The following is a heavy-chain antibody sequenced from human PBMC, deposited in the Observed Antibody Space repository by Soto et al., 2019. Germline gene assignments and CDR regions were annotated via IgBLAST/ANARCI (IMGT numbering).Heavy chain of an antibody. D-gene: IGHD6-19*01. Sequence: QVQVVQSGAEVKKPGASVKVSCKTSGYTFTNYHVHWVRQAPGQGLEWMGAINPNGGSTTYVQHRQGRVTMTSDSSTSTVYMEMGSLRSDDSAVYYCALPKNTLGWYNFWGQGTLVTVS. CDR3: ALPKNTLGWYNF. J-gene: IGHJ4*02. CDR1: GYTFTNYH. CDR2: INPNGGST. V-gene: IGHV1-46*01.